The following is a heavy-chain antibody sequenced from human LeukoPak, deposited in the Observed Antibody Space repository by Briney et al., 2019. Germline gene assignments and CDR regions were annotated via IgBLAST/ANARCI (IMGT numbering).Heavy chain of an antibody. CDR1: GVSISTYS. V-gene: IGHV4-59*01. Sequence: SETLSLTCTVSGVSISTYSWSWIRQPPGKGLEWIGYISYSGSTSYNPFLRSRVTISVDTSKNQFSLKLSSVTAADTAVYYCATDGNFDLWGRGTLVTVSS. CDR2: ISYSGST. J-gene: IGHJ2*01. CDR3: ATDGNFDL. D-gene: IGHD1-26*01.